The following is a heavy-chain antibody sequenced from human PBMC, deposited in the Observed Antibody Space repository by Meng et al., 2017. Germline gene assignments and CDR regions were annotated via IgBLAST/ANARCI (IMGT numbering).Heavy chain of an antibody. D-gene: IGHD1-1*01. V-gene: IGHV3-74*01. CDR3: LDEAPRSDY. J-gene: IGHJ4*02. Sequence: VELGESGGGLVQPGGPLRLSSGASGFTFNNYWMHWVRQVPGKGLVWVSRISGDGSITNYADSVKGRFTISRDNAKNTLYLQMNSLRPEDTAVYYCLDEAPRSDYWGQGSLVTVSS. CDR1: GFTFNNYW. CDR2: ISGDGSIT.